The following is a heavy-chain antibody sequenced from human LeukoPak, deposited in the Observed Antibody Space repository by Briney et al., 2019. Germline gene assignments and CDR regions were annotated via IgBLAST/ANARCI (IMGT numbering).Heavy chain of an antibody. D-gene: IGHD6-19*01. CDR1: GFTFSSYG. V-gene: IGHV3-30*18. J-gene: IGHJ4*02. CDR2: ISYDGSNK. CDR3: AKGTVQWL. Sequence: GRSLRLSCAASGFTFSSYGMHWVRQAPGKGLEWVAVISYDGSNKYYADSVKGRFTISRDNSKNTLYLQMNSLRAEDTAVYYCAKGTVQWLWGQGTLVTVFS.